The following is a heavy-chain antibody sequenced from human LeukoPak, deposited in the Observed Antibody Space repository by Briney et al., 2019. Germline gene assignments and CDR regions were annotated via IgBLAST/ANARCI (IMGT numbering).Heavy chain of an antibody. J-gene: IGHJ4*02. D-gene: IGHD5-24*01. V-gene: IGHV1-46*01. Sequence: ASVKVSCKASGYTFTGYYMHWVRQAPGQGLEWMGIIDPSGGSTSYAQKFQGGVTMTRDATTSTVYLELSSLRSEDTAVYYCARDFGEMPNYWGQGTLVTVSS. CDR3: ARDFGEMPNY. CDR1: GYTFTGYY. CDR2: IDPSGGST.